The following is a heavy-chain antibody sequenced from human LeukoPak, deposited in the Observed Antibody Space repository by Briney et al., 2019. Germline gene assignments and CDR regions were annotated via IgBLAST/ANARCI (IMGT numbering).Heavy chain of an antibody. Sequence: ASVKVSCKVSGYTLSEFSMHWVRQAPGKGLEWMGGFDPEDDETIYAQKFQGRVSMTEDTSTDTAYMELRSLRSDDTAVYYCARDLRHSNYHFDYWGQGTLVTVSS. CDR2: FDPEDDET. D-gene: IGHD4-11*01. V-gene: IGHV1-24*01. CDR3: ARDLRHSNYHFDY. CDR1: GYTLSEFS. J-gene: IGHJ4*02.